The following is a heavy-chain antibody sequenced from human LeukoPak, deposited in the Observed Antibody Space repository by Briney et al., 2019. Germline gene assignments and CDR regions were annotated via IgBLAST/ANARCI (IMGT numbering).Heavy chain of an antibody. Sequence: PGGSLRLSCAGSGFPFSIYGMNWVRQAPGKGLEWVGRIRSKTDGGTTDDAAPVKGRFIIVRDDSRDTLYLQMNSLRIEDTAVYYCTAWTDLYEYWGQGTLVTVSS. D-gene: IGHD3/OR15-3a*01. CDR1: GFPFSIYG. J-gene: IGHJ4*02. V-gene: IGHV3-15*01. CDR3: TAWTDLYEY. CDR2: IRSKTDGGTT.